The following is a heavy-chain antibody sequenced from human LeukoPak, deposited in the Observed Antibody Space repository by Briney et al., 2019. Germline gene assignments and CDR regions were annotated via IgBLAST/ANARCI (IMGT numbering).Heavy chain of an antibody. CDR3: ARADPNASGYFYRFNWFDP. Sequence: PSQTLSLTCTVSGGSISSGGYYWSWIRQHPGKGLEWIGYIYYSGSTYYNPSLKSRVTISVDTSKFQFSLRLNSVTAADTAVYYCARADPNASGYFYRFNWFDPWGQGTLVTVPS. CDR2: IYYSGST. J-gene: IGHJ5*02. V-gene: IGHV4-31*03. CDR1: GGSISSGGYY. D-gene: IGHD3-10*01.